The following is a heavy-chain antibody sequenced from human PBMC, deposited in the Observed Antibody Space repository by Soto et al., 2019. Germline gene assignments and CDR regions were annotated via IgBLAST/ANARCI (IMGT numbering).Heavy chain of an antibody. CDR3: ASFGSGYYTMDV. Sequence: QVQLVESGGGVVQPGRSLRLSCAASGFSFSTYGMHWVRQAPGKGLEWVAVIWYDGTNKYYADSVKGRLTISRDNSKNTLYLQMNSLRAEDTAVYYCASFGSGYYTMDVWGQGTTVIVSS. CDR1: GFSFSTYG. CDR2: IWYDGTNK. V-gene: IGHV3-33*01. J-gene: IGHJ6*02. D-gene: IGHD6-19*01.